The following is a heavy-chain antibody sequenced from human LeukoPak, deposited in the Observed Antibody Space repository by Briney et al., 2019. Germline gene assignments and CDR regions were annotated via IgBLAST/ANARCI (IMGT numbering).Heavy chain of an antibody. D-gene: IGHD2-15*01. J-gene: IGHJ4*02. CDR1: GFTFSSYA. CDR3: AKDHCGGSCYFDY. CDR2: ISGSGTT. Sequence: PGGSLRLSCAASGFTFSSYAMSWVRQAPGKGLEWVSAISGSGTTYYADSVKGRFTISRDNSKNTLYLQMNSLRAEDTAVYYCAKDHCGGSCYFDYWGQGTLVTVSS. V-gene: IGHV3-23*01.